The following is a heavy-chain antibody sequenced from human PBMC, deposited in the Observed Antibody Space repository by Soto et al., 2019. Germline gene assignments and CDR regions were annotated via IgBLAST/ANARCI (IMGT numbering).Heavy chain of an antibody. Sequence: QVQLVESGGGVVQPGRSLRLSCAASGFTFSSYGMHWVRQAPGKGLEWVAVISYDGSNKYYADSLKGRFTISRDNSKNTLYLQMNSLSAEDTAVYYCAKGLQQIALNWGDYWGQGTLVNVS. CDR1: GFTFSSYG. V-gene: IGHV3-30*18. D-gene: IGHD3-16*01. CDR3: AKGLQQIALNWGDY. CDR2: ISYDGSNK. J-gene: IGHJ4*02.